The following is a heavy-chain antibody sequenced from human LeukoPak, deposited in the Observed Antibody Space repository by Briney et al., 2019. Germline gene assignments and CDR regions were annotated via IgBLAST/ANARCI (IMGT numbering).Heavy chain of an antibody. V-gene: IGHV3-30-3*01. CDR2: ISYDGSNE. CDR3: AREAEAFDI. Sequence: GGSLRLSCAASGFTFSRYAMHWVRQAPGKGLEWVAVISYDGSNEYYADSVKGRFTISRDNSKNTLYLQMNSLRPEDTAVYYCAREAEAFDIWGQGTMVTVSS. J-gene: IGHJ3*02. CDR1: GFTFSRYA.